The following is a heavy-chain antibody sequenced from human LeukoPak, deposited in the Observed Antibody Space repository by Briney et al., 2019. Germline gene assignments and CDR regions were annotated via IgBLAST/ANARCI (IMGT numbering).Heavy chain of an antibody. CDR3: ARGGGRDGYNVDY. V-gene: IGHV3-7*04. J-gene: IGHJ4*02. CDR2: IKEGGSDK. D-gene: IGHD5-24*01. Sequence: GGSLRLSCAASGFTFSSYWMRWVRQAPGRGLEWLANIKEGGSDKYYVDSVKGRFTISRDNAKNALYLQMNSLRAEDTAVYYCARGGGRDGYNVDYWGQRTLVTVSS. CDR1: GFTFSSYW.